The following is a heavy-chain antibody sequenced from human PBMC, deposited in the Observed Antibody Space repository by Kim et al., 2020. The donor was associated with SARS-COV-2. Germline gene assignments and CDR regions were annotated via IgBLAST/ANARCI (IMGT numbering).Heavy chain of an antibody. CDR1: GFTFSVYW. V-gene: IGHV3-7*01. CDR3: ARTRGSGYPDYFDY. J-gene: IGHJ4*02. D-gene: IGHD3-22*01. CDR2: IKQDGSET. Sequence: GGSLRLSCAASGFTFSVYWMSWVRQAPGKGLEWVANIKQDGSETYYVDSVKGRFSISRDNAKNSLYLQMYSLRAEDTAVYYCARTRGSGYPDYFDYWGQGTLVTVSS.